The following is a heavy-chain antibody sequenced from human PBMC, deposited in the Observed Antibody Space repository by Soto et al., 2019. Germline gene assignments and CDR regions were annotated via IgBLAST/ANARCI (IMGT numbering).Heavy chain of an antibody. V-gene: IGHV4-30-4*01. J-gene: IGHJ4*02. D-gene: IGHD2-21*01. Sequence: QVQLQESGPGLVKPSQTLSLTCTVSGGSISSGDYYWSWIRQPPGKGLEWIGYIYYTGNTYYNPSLKSRVTISVDKSKNQISLKLSSVTAADTAVYYCARVDRDCYTLDYWGQGTLVTVSS. CDR3: ARVDRDCYTLDY. CDR2: IYYTGNT. CDR1: GGSISSGDYY.